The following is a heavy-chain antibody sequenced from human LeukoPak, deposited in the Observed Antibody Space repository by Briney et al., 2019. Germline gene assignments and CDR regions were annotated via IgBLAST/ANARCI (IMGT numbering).Heavy chain of an antibody. CDR2: IIPIFGTA. CDR1: GGTFSNYV. D-gene: IGHD6-19*01. J-gene: IGHJ5*02. CDR3: ARYQKYSSGSNWFDP. V-gene: IGHV1-69*01. Sequence: GSSVKVSCKASGGTFSNYVISWVRQAPGQGLEWMGGIIPIFGTANYAQKFQGRVTITADESTSTAYMELSSLRSEDTAVYYCARYQKYSSGSNWFDPWGQGTLVTVSS.